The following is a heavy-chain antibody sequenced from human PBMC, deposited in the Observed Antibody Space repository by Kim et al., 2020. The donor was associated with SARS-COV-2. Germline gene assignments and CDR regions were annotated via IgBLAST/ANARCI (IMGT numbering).Heavy chain of an antibody. D-gene: IGHD4-17*01. Sequence: YAQKVQGRDTMTTDTSTNTAYMELWSLRSDDTAMYYCARGAYGDVSFDYWGQGTLVTVSS. CDR3: ARGAYGDVSFDY. V-gene: IGHV1-18*01. J-gene: IGHJ4*02.